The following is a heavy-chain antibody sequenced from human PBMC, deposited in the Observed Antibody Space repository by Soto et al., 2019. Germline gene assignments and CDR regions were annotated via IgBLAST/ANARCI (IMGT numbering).Heavy chain of an antibody. CDR2: IKQDGSEK. V-gene: IGHV3-7*03. CDR1: GFTFSSYW. D-gene: IGHD3-16*01. J-gene: IGHJ5*02. Sequence: EVQLVESGGGLVQPGGSLRLSCTVSGFTFSSYWMSWVRQAPGKGLAWVANIKQDGSEKFYVDSVKGRFTISRDNAKNSLYLQMNSLRAEDTAVYYCAREGEAGGHWGWFDPWGQGTLVTGSS. CDR3: AREGEAGGHWGWFDP.